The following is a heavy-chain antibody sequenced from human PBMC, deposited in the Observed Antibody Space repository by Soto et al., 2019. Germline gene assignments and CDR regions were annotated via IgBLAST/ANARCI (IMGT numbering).Heavy chain of an antibody. J-gene: IGHJ2*01. CDR2: IIPIFGTA. V-gene: IGHV1-69*12. CDR1: GGTFSSYT. CDR3: ARGYHRWLQFGYFDL. Sequence: QVQLVQSGAEVKKPGSSVTVSCKASGGTFSSYTISWVRQAPGQGLEWMGGIIPIFGTANYAQKFQGRVTITADESTSTADMELSSLRSDDTAGYYCARGYHRWLQFGYFDLWGRGTLVTVS. D-gene: IGHD5-12*01.